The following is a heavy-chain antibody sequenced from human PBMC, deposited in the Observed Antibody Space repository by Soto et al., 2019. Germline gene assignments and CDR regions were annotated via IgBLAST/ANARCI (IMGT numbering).Heavy chain of an antibody. J-gene: IGHJ4*02. CDR1: GLNFDDFA. V-gene: IGHV3-9*01. D-gene: IGHD3-3*01. CDR2: TTWNSRVL. Sequence: GGSLRLSCVGTGLNFDDFAMHWVRQAPGKGLEWVSGTTWNSRVLAYADSVKGRFTISRDNARNSLYLQMDSLRDEDTALYYCEKGRYDFWSPSYFDSWGQGTLVTVYS. CDR3: EKGRYDFWSPSYFDS.